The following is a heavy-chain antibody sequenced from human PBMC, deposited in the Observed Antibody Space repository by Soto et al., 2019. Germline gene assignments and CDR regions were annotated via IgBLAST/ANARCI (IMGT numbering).Heavy chain of an antibody. CDR2: ITGTGGNT. V-gene: IGHV3-23*01. J-gene: IGHJ6*04. Sequence: GGSLRLSCAASGFPLSTYGMTWVRQAPGKGLEWVSAITGTGGNTYYVDSVKGRFTSSRDNSKNMLYLQVNSLRVEDKAVYYSARIRGYWDGLDVSGQWDNG. D-gene: IGHD2-8*02. CDR3: ARIRGYWDGLDV. CDR1: GFPLSTYG.